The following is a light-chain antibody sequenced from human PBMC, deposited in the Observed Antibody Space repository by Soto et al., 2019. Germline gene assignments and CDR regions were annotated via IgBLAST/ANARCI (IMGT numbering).Light chain of an antibody. CDR1: QSVSNTY. Sequence: EIVLTQSPGTLALSPGKRACLSCRASQSVSNTYLAWYQQRPGQATSLIIYGASSRANGVPDRFRGSGSGTDFTLTITSLEPEDFAVYYCQQYGSSHPITFGPGTRLEIK. CDR3: QQYGSSHPIT. CDR2: GAS. V-gene: IGKV3-20*01. J-gene: IGKJ5*01.